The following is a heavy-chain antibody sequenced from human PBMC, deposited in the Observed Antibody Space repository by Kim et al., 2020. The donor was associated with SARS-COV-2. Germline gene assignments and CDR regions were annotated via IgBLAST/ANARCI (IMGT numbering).Heavy chain of an antibody. CDR1: GGSFSGYY. D-gene: IGHD3-10*01. J-gene: IGHJ2*01. CDR2: INHSGRT. CDR3: ARRLSNTSGWGSHYCDL. V-gene: IGHV4-34*01. Sequence: SETLSLTCAVYGGSFSGYYWSWIRQPPGKGLEWIGEINHSGRTNYNPSLKRRVTISVDTSKDQFSLKLTSVTAADTAVYYCARRLSNTSGWGSHYCDLWG.